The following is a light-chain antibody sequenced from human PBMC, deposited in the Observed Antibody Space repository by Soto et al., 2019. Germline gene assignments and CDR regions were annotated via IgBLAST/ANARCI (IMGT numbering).Light chain of an antibody. V-gene: IGKV3D-15*01. CDR3: QQYHNWPPQYT. J-gene: IGKJ2*01. Sequence: EIVMTQSPASLSVSPGDGATLSCRASQSVASNVAWYQQKPGQGPRLLIHVASTRAAGVPVRFSGSGSGTDFTLTISILQSEDFAVYYCQQYHNWPPQYTFGQGTKLQIK. CDR2: VAS. CDR1: QSVASN.